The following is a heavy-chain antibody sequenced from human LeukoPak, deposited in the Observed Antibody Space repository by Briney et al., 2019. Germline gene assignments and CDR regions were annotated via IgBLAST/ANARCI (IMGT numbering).Heavy chain of an antibody. J-gene: IGHJ4*02. CDR3: ARDLGGDYFDF. Sequence: ASVKVSCKACGYTFTSYYLHWVRQAPGQGLEWMGIINPSAGSTSYAQKFQGRVTMTRDTSTSTVYMELSSLRSEDMAVYYCARDLGGDYFDFWGQGTLVTVSS. D-gene: IGHD4-17*01. CDR1: GYTFTSYY. V-gene: IGHV1-46*01. CDR2: INPSAGST.